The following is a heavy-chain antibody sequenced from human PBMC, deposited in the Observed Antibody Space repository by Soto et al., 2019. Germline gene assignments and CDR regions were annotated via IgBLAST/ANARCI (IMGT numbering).Heavy chain of an antibody. J-gene: IGHJ6*02. V-gene: IGHV3-73*02. Sequence: EVQLVESGGGLVQPGESLKLSCAASGFTFRGSAMHWVRQASGKGLEWVGRIRTKANSYATAYAASVQGRFTISRDDSTSTADLQMTRLKTEDTDVYYCTGSLLAYCSGGKCHTDYYYYGMDVWGPGTAVTVSS. D-gene: IGHD2-15*01. CDR1: GFTFRGSA. CDR3: TGSLLAYCSGGKCHTDYYYYGMDV. CDR2: IRTKANSYAT.